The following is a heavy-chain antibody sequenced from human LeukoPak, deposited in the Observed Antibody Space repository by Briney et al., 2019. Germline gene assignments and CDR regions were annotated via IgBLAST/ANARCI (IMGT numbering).Heavy chain of an antibody. J-gene: IGHJ6*02. CDR3: AKGHYEMGV. Sequence: GGSLRLSCAASGFTFSDYYMTWIRQAPGKGLEWVSHIAHSGNGMWYADAVKGRFTISRDNAKNLLFLQMDSLRAEDTAVYYCAKGHYEMGVWGQGTTVIVSS. CDR2: IAHSGNGM. CDR1: GFTFSDYY. V-gene: IGHV3-11*01.